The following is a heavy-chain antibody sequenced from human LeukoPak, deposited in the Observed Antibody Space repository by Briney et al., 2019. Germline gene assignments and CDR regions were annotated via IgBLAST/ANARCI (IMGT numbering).Heavy chain of an antibody. D-gene: IGHD4-23*01. V-gene: IGHV3-74*01. J-gene: IGHJ3*02. CDR3: ARAGHGNAFDI. CDR2: IKTDGSKT. CDR1: GFTFSSYW. Sequence: GGSLRLSCAAPGFTFSSYWMHWVRQAPGKGPVWVSRIKTDGSKTNYADSVKGRFTISRDNAKNTLYLQMNSLRAEDTAVYYCARAGHGNAFDIWGQGTMVTVSS.